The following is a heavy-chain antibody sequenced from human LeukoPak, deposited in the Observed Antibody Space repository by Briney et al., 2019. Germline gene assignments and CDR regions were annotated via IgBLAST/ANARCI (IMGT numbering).Heavy chain of an antibody. CDR1: GYTFTSYD. CDR2: IIPIFGTA. Sequence: SVKVSCKASGYTFTSYDINWVRQATGQGLEWMGGIIPIFGTANYAQKFQGRVTITADESTSTAYMELSSLRSEDTAVYYCARGFGVVINDKNYYYYYGMDVWGQGTTVTVSS. CDR3: ARGFGVVINDKNYYYYYGMDV. D-gene: IGHD3-3*01. V-gene: IGHV1-69*13. J-gene: IGHJ6*02.